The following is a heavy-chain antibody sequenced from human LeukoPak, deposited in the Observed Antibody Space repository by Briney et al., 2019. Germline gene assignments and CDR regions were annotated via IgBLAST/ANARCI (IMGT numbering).Heavy chain of an antibody. CDR3: VTAMNPYGMDV. D-gene: IGHD2-2*01. CDR1: GGTFSSYA. J-gene: IGHJ6*04. CDR2: IIPIFCTA. V-gene: IGHV1-69*13. Sequence: SVKVSCKTSGGTFSSYAISWVRHAPGQGLEWMGGIIPIFCTANYAQKFQGRVTITADESTSTAYMEPSSLRSEDTAVYYCVTAMNPYGMDVWGKGTTVTVSS.